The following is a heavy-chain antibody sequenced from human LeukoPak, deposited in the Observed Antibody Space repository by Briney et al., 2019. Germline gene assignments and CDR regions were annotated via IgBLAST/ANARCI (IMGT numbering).Heavy chain of an antibody. Sequence: PGGSLRLSCAASGFTFTNAWMSWVRQAPGKGLEWVGLIKSRSDGGTTDYAAPVKGRFTISRDDSKNTLYLHMNSLTAEDTAAYYCATHYYDSSGYGRHFDYWGQGTLVTVSS. CDR3: ATHYYDSSGYGRHFDY. CDR1: GFTFTNAW. J-gene: IGHJ4*02. D-gene: IGHD3-22*01. V-gene: IGHV3-15*01. CDR2: IKSRSDGGTT.